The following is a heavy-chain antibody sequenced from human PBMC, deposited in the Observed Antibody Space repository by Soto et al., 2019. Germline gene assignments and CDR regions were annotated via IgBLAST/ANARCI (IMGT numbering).Heavy chain of an antibody. CDR3: ARLDDSSGYSSDYYYGMDV. J-gene: IGHJ6*02. CDR1: GYSFTSYW. V-gene: IGHV5-51*01. CDR2: IYPGDSDT. D-gene: IGHD3-22*01. Sequence: GESLKISCKGSGYSFTSYWIGWVRQMPGKGLEWMGIIYPGDSDTRYSPSFQGQVTISADKSISTAYLQWSSLKASDTAMYYCARLDDSSGYSSDYYYGMDVWGQGTTVTVSS.